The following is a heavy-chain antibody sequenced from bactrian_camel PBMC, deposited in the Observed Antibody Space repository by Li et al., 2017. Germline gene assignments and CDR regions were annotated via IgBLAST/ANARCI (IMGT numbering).Heavy chain of an antibody. J-gene: IGHJ6*01. D-gene: IGHD4*01. CDR1: GFTSSRAY. V-gene: IGHV3S40*01. CDR3: ATDPGRRCRDSRQAGFAY. Sequence: DVQLVESGGGLVQPGDSLRVSCAVSGFTSSRAYMSWVRQAPGKGLEWVSSITRGGDTVFYADSVKGRFTISRDNAKNALYLQMNSLKPEDTAMYYCATDPGRRCRDSRQAGFAYWGQGTQVTVS. CDR2: ITRGGDTV.